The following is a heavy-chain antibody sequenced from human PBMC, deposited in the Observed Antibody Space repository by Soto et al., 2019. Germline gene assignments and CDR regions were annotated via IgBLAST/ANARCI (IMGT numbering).Heavy chain of an antibody. CDR3: ARVINYYDSGDDAFDI. Sequence: QVQLVQSGAEVKKPGASVKVSCKASGYTFTSYDINWVRQATGQGLEWMGWMNPNSGNTGYAQKFQGRVTMTSNTSISTAYMELSSLRSEDTAVYYCARVINYYDSGDDAFDIWGQGTMVTVSS. D-gene: IGHD3-10*01. V-gene: IGHV1-8*01. CDR1: GYTFTSYD. CDR2: MNPNSGNT. J-gene: IGHJ3*02.